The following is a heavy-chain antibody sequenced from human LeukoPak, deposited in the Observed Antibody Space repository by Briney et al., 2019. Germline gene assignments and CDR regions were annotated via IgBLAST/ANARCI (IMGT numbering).Heavy chain of an antibody. CDR3: ARDRAAGNWGYDY. V-gene: IGHV3-66*01. D-gene: IGHD6-13*01. CDR2: IYSGGST. CDR1: GFTVSSNY. Sequence: PGGSLRLSCAASGFTVSSNYMSWVRQAPGKGLEWVSVIYSGGSTYYADSVKGRFTISRDNSMNTLYLQVNSLRAEDTAVYHCARDRAAGNWGYDYWGQGTLVTVSS. J-gene: IGHJ4*02.